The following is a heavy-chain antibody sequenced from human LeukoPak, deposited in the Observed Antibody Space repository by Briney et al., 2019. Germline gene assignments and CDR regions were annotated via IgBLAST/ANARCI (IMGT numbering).Heavy chain of an antibody. D-gene: IGHD6-19*01. V-gene: IGHV4-39*07. J-gene: IGHJ4*02. CDR3: ARDQWLVFDY. CDR1: GGSISSSSYY. CDR2: IYYSGST. Sequence: PSETLSLTCTVSGGSISSSSYYWGWIRQPPGKGLEWIGSIYYSGSTYYNPSLKSRVTMSVDTSKNQFSLKLSSVTAADTAVYYCARDQWLVFDYWGQGTLVTVSS.